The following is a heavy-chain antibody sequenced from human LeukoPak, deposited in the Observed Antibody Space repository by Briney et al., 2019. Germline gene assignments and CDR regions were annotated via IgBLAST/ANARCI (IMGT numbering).Heavy chain of an antibody. CDR2: INHSGST. CDR3: ARERGRERTAMVKAAYYFDY. D-gene: IGHD5-18*01. J-gene: IGHJ4*02. V-gene: IGHV4-34*01. CDR1: GGSFSGYY. Sequence: SETLSLTCAVYGGSFSGYYWSWIRQPPGKGLEWMGEINHSGSTNYNPSLKSRVTISVDTSKNQFSLKLSSVTAADTAVYYCARERGRERTAMVKAAYYFDYWGQGTLVTVSS.